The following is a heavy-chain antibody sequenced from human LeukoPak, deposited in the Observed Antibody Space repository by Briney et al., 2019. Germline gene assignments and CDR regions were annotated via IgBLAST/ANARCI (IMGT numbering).Heavy chain of an antibody. J-gene: IGHJ4*02. V-gene: IGHV3-66*02. CDR3: ARDFVFGY. CDR1: GFTVSSNY. D-gene: IGHD3-3*01. CDR2: IYSGGST. Sequence: GGSLRLSCGASGFTVSSNYMSWVRQAPGRGHEWVSVIYSGGSTSYADSVKGRFTISRDNSKNTLYLQMNSLRAEDTAVYYCARDFVFGYWGQGTLVTVSS.